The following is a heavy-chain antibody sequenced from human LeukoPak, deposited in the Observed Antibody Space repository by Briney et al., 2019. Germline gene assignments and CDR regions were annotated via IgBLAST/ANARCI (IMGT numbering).Heavy chain of an antibody. CDR2: INPNSGGT. CDR1: GYXFTGYY. V-gene: IGHV1-2*02. J-gene: IGHJ3*02. D-gene: IGHD7-27*01. Sequence: ASVKVSCKASGYXFTGYYIHWVRQAPGQGLEWMGWINPNSGGTNYAQKFQGRVTMTRDTSISTAYMELSRLRSDDTAVYHCARERDTNWGGNDAFDIWGQGTMVTVSS. CDR3: ARERDTNWGGNDAFDI.